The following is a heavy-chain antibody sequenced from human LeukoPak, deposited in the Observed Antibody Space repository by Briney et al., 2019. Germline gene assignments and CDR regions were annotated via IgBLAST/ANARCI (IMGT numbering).Heavy chain of an antibody. CDR2: IYYSGST. CDR3: AREHYDSSGYYDY. J-gene: IGHJ4*02. V-gene: IGHV4-61*01. Sequence: SETLSLTCTVSGGSISSSSYYWGWIRQPPGKGLEWIGYIYYSGSTNYNPSLKSRVTISVDTSKNQFSLKLSSVTAADTAVYYCAREHYDSSGYYDYWGQGTLVTVSS. D-gene: IGHD3-22*01. CDR1: GGSISSSSYY.